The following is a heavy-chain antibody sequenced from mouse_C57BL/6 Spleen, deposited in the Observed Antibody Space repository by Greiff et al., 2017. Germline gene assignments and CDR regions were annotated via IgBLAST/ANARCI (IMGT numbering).Heavy chain of an antibody. J-gene: IGHJ2*01. Sequence: QVQLQQPGAELVKPGASVKMSCKASGYTFTSYWITWVKQRPGQGLEWIGDIYPGSGSTNYNEKFKSKATLTVDTSSSTAYMQLSSLTSEDSAVYYCARVYYYGSSSPYFDYWGQGTTLTVSS. V-gene: IGHV1-55*01. D-gene: IGHD1-1*01. CDR2: IYPGSGST. CDR3: ARVYYYGSSSPYFDY. CDR1: GYTFTSYW.